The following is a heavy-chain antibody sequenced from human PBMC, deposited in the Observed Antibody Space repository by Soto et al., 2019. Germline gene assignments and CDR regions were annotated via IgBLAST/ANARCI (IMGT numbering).Heavy chain of an antibody. V-gene: IGHV3-74*01. CDR2: IXTXXXSX. Sequence: GSLRLSCAASGFTFSNYGMHWVRHVPGKGLXXVXXIXTXXXSXXXAESVKGRFTISRDNAKNTASLQMNSLRVEDTGVYYCAKDSWYFDLWSQGSQVTVSS. J-gene: IGHJ4*02. CDR1: GFTFSNYG. D-gene: IGHD6-13*01. CDR3: AKDSWYFDL.